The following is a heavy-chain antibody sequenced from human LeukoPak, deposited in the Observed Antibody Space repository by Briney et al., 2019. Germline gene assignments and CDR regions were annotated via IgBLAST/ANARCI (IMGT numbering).Heavy chain of an antibody. V-gene: IGHV4-4*07. D-gene: IGHD6-13*01. CDR3: ARQIIAAGKNYYGMDV. CDR1: GGSISSYY. J-gene: IGHJ6*02. CDR2: IYTSGST. Sequence: SETLSLTCTVSGGSISSYYWTWIRQPAGKGLEWIGRIYTSGSTNYNPSLKSRVTMSVDKSNNQFSLNLSSVTAADTAVYYCARQIIAAGKNYYGMDVWGQGTTVTVSS.